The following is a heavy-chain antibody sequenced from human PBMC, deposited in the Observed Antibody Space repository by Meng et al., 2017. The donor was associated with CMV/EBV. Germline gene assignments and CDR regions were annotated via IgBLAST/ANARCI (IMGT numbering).Heavy chain of an antibody. CDR1: GLALSTSGVG. CDR3: AHKGRRMAAAGINWFDP. J-gene: IGHJ5*02. V-gene: IGHV2-5*02. D-gene: IGHD6-13*01. Sequence: TFNGFGPTLVKPNPTPPLTCPFSGLALSTSGVGVGWIRQPPGKALEWLALIYWDDDKRYSPSRKSRLTITKDTSKNQVVLTMTNMDPVDTATYYCAHKGRRMAAAGINWFDPWGQGTLVTVSS. CDR2: IYWDDDK.